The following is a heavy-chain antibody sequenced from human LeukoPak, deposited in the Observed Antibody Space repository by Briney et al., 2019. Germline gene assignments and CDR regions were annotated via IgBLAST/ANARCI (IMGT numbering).Heavy chain of an antibody. CDR2: ITGSGGST. D-gene: IGHD3-10*01. V-gene: IGHV3-23*01. Sequence: GGSLRLSCAASGFTFNSYEMSWVRQAPGKGLEWVSSITGSGGSTYYADSVKGRFTTSRDNSKNTLYLQINSLRAEDTALYYCAKVVYYGSENVDFWGQGTLVTVSS. CDR1: GFTFNSYE. J-gene: IGHJ4*02. CDR3: AKVVYYGSENVDF.